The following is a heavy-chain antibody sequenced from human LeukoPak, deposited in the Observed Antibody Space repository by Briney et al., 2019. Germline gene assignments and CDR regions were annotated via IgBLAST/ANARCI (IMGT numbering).Heavy chain of an antibody. CDR1: GYTFTSYG. V-gene: IGHV1-2*02. CDR2: INPDNGGT. Sequence: ASVKVSCKTSGYTFTSYGITWVRQAPGQGLDYMGWINPDNGGTNYAQNFQGRVIMTRDTSISTAYMQLSRLTSDDTAVYYCARSPSGELDYWGRGTLVSVSS. D-gene: IGHD1-26*01. J-gene: IGHJ4*02. CDR3: ARSPSGELDY.